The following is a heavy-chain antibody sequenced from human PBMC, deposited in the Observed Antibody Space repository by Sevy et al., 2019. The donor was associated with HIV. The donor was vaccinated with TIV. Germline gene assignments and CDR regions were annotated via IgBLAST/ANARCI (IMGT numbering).Heavy chain of an antibody. CDR3: ARAAAAGLSGPYNWFDP. CDR1: GYTFTGYY. J-gene: IGHJ5*02. D-gene: IGHD6-13*01. CDR2: INPNSGGT. Sequence: ASVKVSCKASGYTFTGYYMHWVRQAPGQGLEWMGRINPNSGGTNYAQKFQGRVTMTRDTSISTAYMELSRLRSGDTAVYYCARAAAAGLSGPYNWFDPWGQGTLVTVSS. V-gene: IGHV1-2*06.